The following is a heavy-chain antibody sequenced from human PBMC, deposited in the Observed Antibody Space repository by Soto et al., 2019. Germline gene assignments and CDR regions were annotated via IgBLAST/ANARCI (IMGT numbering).Heavy chain of an antibody. Sequence: ASVKVSCKASGYSFTSYYMHWLRQAPGQGLEWMGIINPSGGSTTYAQKFQGRVTMTTDTSTSTAYMELRSLRSDDTAVYYCARDLSIIVFDYWGQGTLVTVSS. CDR3: ARDLSIIVFDY. V-gene: IGHV1-46*01. J-gene: IGHJ4*02. D-gene: IGHD3-16*01. CDR2: INPSGGST. CDR1: GYSFTSYY.